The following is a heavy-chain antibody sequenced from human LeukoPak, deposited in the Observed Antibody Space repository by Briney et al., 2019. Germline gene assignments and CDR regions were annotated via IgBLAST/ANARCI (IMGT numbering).Heavy chain of an antibody. D-gene: IGHD1/OR15-1a*01. Sequence: ASVKVSCKASGYTFTGYYMHWVRQAPGQGLEWMGWINPNSGGTNYAQKFQGRVTMTRDTSISTAYMELSRLRSDDTAVYYCARGSHEWDITGTIDYWGQGTLVTVSS. J-gene: IGHJ4*02. CDR2: INPNSGGT. CDR1: GYTFTGYY. CDR3: ARGSHEWDITGTIDY. V-gene: IGHV1-2*02.